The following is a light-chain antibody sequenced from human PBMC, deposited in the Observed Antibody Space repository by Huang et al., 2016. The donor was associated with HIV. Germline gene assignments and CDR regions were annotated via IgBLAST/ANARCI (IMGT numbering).Light chain of an antibody. CDR1: QSISNY. Sequence: EIVLTQSPATLSLSPGERATLSCRASQSISNYLIWYQHKPGQAPRLRIYYASNRATGIPAMFSGRGSGTDFTLTISSLEPEDFAIYYCQQRSNWPPVTFGQGTRLDI. J-gene: IGKJ5*01. CDR2: YAS. CDR3: QQRSNWPPVT. V-gene: IGKV3-11*01.